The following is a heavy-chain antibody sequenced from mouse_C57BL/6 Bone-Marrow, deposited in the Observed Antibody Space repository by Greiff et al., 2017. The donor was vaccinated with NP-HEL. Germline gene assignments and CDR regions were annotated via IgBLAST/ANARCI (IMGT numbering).Heavy chain of an antibody. D-gene: IGHD4-1*02. Sequence: QVQLKESGPELVKPGASVKISCKASGYAFSSSWMNWVKQRPGKGLEWIGRIYPGDGDTNYNGKFKGKATLTADKSSSTAYMQLSSLTSEDSAVYFCAQLGYAMDYWGQGTSVTVSS. CDR1: GYAFSSSW. CDR3: AQLGYAMDY. V-gene: IGHV1-82*01. CDR2: IYPGDGDT. J-gene: IGHJ4*01.